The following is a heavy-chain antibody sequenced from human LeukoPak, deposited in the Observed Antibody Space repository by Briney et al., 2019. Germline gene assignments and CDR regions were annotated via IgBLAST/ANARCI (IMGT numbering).Heavy chain of an antibody. CDR1: GYTFTDYY. Sequence: GASVKVSCKASGYTFTDYYMHWVRQAPGQGLEWMGIINPSGGSTSYAQKFQGRVTMTRDMSTSTVYMELSSLRSEDTAVYYCARDYSSGTLDYWGQGTLVTVSS. D-gene: IGHD6-19*01. CDR2: INPSGGST. CDR3: ARDYSSGTLDY. J-gene: IGHJ4*02. V-gene: IGHV1-46*01.